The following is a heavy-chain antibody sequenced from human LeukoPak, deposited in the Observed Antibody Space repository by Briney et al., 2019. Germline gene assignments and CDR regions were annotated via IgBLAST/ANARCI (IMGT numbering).Heavy chain of an antibody. D-gene: IGHD6-13*01. J-gene: IGHJ3*02. CDR2: IRQDGSEK. V-gene: IGHV3-7*01. CDR1: GFTFSRYW. Sequence: GGSLRLSCAASGFTFSRYWMSWVRQAPGRGLEWVANIRQDGSEKNYVDSVKGRFTISRDNAKNSLYLQMNSLRAEDTAVYYCARASYSSSWHGRDAFDIWGQGTMVTVSS. CDR3: ARASYSSSWHGRDAFDI.